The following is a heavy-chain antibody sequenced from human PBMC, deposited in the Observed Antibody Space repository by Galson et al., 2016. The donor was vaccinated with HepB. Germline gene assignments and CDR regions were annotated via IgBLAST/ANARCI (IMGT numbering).Heavy chain of an antibody. D-gene: IGHD3-10*01. Sequence: SLRLSCAASGFTFTSHWMHWVRQAPGKGLVWVSRINSDGSSTKYADSVKGRFTISRDNSKNTLYLQMNSLRAEDTAVYYCARLYFGSGGAVDYWGQGTLVTVSS. CDR2: INSDGSST. CDR3: ARLYFGSGGAVDY. J-gene: IGHJ4*02. V-gene: IGHV3-74*03. CDR1: GFTFTSHW.